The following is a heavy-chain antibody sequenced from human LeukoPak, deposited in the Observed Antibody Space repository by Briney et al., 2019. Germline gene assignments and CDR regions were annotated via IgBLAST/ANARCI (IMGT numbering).Heavy chain of an antibody. D-gene: IGHD3-16*01. CDR1: GFTFSSYS. J-gene: IGHJ4*02. CDR2: IRDDSDAT. CDR3: VRDLNWAFDY. Sequence: PGGSLRLSCAASGFTFSSYSMNWVRQAPGKGLEWISNIRDDSDATTYADSVKGRFTISRDNAKNSLYLQISSLRAGDTAVYYCVRDLNWAFDYWGQGTLVTVSS. V-gene: IGHV3-48*01.